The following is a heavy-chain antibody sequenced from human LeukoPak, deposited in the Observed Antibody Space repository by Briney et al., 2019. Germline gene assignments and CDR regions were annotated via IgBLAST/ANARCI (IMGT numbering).Heavy chain of an antibody. CDR2: FSGSGGST. CDR3: AKDSHWILFDD. J-gene: IGHJ4*02. CDR1: GFTVSSNS. D-gene: IGHD2-2*03. V-gene: IGHV3-23*01. Sequence: GGSLRLSCTVSGFTVSSNSMSWVRQAPGKGLEWVSAFSGSGGSTYYADSVKGRFTISRDNSKNTLYLQMNSLRAEDTAVYYCAKDSHWILFDDWGQGTLVTVSS.